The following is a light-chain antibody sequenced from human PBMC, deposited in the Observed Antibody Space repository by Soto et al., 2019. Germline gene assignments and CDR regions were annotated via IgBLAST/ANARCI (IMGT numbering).Light chain of an antibody. CDR3: QQHYSTPQT. CDR1: QSVLYSSNNKNY. J-gene: IGKJ1*01. V-gene: IGKV4-1*01. Sequence: DIVMTQSPDSLAVSLGERATINCKSSQSVLYSSNNKNYLAWYQQKPGQPPRVLIYWASSRESGVPDRFSGSGSGTDFTLTISSLQAEDVAVYYCQQHYSTPQTFGQGTKVEIK. CDR2: WAS.